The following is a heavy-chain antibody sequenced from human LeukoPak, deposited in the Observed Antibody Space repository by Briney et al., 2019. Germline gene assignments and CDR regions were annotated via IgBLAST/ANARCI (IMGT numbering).Heavy chain of an antibody. CDR1: GDSVSSNSAA. V-gene: IGHV6-1*01. CDR2: TYYRSKWYN. J-gene: IGHJ2*01. D-gene: IGHD1-26*01. CDR3: ARDLIVLRNWCFDL. Sequence: SQTFSLTCAISGDSVSSNSAAWNWIRQSPSRGLEWLGRTYYRSKWYNDYAVSVKSRITINPDTSKNQFSLQLNSVTPEDTAVYYCARDLIVLRNWCFDLWGRGTLVTVSS.